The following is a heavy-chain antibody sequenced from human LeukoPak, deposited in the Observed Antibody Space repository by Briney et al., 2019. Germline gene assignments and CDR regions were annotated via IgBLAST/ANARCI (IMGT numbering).Heavy chain of an antibody. V-gene: IGHV3-49*04. Sequence: GGSLRLSFTASGFAFGDYPVSWVRQAPGKGLEWVGFIRSKAYGETAEYAASVKGRFTFSRDDSKSIAYLQMNSLKTDDAAVYYCTRDLGAREGAFDIWGQGTMVTVSS. J-gene: IGHJ3*02. CDR1: GFAFGDYP. CDR2: IRSKAYGETA. CDR3: TRDLGAREGAFDI. D-gene: IGHD1-26*01.